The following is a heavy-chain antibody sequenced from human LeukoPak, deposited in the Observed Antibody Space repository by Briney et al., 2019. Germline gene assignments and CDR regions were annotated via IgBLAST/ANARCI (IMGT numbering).Heavy chain of an antibody. Sequence: GGSLRLSCAASGFTVSSNEMSWVRQAPGKCLEWVSSISGGSTYYADSRKGRFTISRDNSKNTLHLQMNSLRAEDTAVYYCARARRSGGITMIRGVKDRGWFDSWGQGTLVTVSS. CDR2: ISGGST. J-gene: IGHJ5*01. D-gene: IGHD3-10*01. CDR3: ARARRSGGITMIRGVKDRGWFDS. V-gene: IGHV3-38-3*01. CDR1: GFTVSSNE.